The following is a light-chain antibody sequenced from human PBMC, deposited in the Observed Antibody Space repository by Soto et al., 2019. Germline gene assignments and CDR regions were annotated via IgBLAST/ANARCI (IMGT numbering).Light chain of an antibody. J-gene: IGKJ3*01. Sequence: EIVLTQSPGTLSLSPEERATLSCRASQSVSSSYLAWYQQKPGQALRLLIYGPSITATDIPDRFSGSGSGTDFTLTISRLEPQDFAMYYCQCGTFGPGTKVDIK. CDR2: GPS. CDR3: QCGT. V-gene: IGKV3-20*01. CDR1: QSVSSSY.